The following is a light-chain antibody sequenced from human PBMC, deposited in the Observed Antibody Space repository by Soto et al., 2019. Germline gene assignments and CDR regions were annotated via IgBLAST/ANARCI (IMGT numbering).Light chain of an antibody. Sequence: DIVMTQSPDSLSASVGDRVTITCQASQDISNYLNWYQQKPGKAPKLLIYDASNLETGVPSRFSGSGSGTDFTFTISSLQPEDIATYYCQQYDNLPRTFGQGTKLEIK. CDR1: QDISNY. CDR2: DAS. V-gene: IGKV1-33*01. J-gene: IGKJ2*01. CDR3: QQYDNLPRT.